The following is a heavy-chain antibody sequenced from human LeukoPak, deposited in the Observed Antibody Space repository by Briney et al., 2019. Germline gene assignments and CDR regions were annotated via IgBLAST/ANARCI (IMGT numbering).Heavy chain of an antibody. CDR1: GFTFSSYA. J-gene: IGHJ5*02. V-gene: IGHV3-30-3*01. CDR3: ARGDWFDP. Sequence: PGGSLRLSCAASGFTFSSYAMHWVRQAPGKGVEWVAVISYDGSNKYYADSVKGRFTISRDNSKNTLYLLMNSLRAEDTAVYYCARGDWFDPWGQGTLVTVSS. CDR2: ISYDGSNK.